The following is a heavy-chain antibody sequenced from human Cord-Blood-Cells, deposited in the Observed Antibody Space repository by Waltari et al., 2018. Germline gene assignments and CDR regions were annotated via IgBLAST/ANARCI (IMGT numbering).Heavy chain of an antibody. D-gene: IGHD4-4*01. V-gene: IGHV1-8*01. Sequence: QVQLVQSGAEVKKPGASVKVSCKASGYTFTSYDINWVRQATGQGVGCMGCINPNASTTGYPLKCQGRSTMTRNPSISTAYMELSSLRSEDTAVYYCARALEYSNYYYGMDVWGQGTTVTVSS. CDR1: GYTFTSYD. CDR3: ARALEYSNYYYGMDV. J-gene: IGHJ6*02. CDR2: INPNASTT.